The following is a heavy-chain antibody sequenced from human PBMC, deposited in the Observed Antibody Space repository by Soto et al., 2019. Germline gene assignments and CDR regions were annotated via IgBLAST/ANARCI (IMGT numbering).Heavy chain of an antibody. CDR1: GFTFSSYS. Sequence: GGSLRLSCAASGFTFSSYSMNWVRQAPGKGLEWVSYISSSSSIFYYADSVKGRFTISRDNAKNSLYLQMNSLRAEDTAVFYCARDLYYFGTNGPPYYYMDVWGKGTTVTVSS. CDR2: ISSSSSIF. V-gene: IGHV3-48*01. D-gene: IGHD3-10*01. CDR3: ARDLYYFGTNGPPYYYMDV. J-gene: IGHJ6*03.